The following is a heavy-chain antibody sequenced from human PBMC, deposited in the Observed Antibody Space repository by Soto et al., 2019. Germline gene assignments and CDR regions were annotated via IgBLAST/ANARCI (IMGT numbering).Heavy chain of an antibody. CDR2: ISAYNGNT. CDR1: GYTFTSYG. J-gene: IGHJ5*02. CDR3: ARDRDGDILTGGNWFDP. D-gene: IGHD3-9*01. V-gene: IGHV1-18*01. Sequence: QVQLVQSGAEVKKPGASVKVSCKASGYTFTSYGISWVRQAPGQGLEWMGWISAYNGNTNYAQKLQGRVTMTTDTSTSTADMELRSLRSDATAVYYCARDRDGDILTGGNWFDPWGQGTLVTVSS.